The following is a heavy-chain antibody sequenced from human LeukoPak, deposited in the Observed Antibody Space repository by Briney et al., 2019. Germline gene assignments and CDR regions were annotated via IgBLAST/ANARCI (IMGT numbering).Heavy chain of an antibody. J-gene: IGHJ4*02. CDR3: AKDRIWSGYSKYYFDC. CDR2: ISGSGGST. V-gene: IGHV3-23*01. Sequence: GGSLRLSCAASGFAFNPYAMSWVRQAPGKGLEWVSAISGSGGSTYYADSVKGRFTISRDNSRNTLYLQMNSLRAEDTAVYYCAKDRIWSGYSKYYFDCWGQGTLVTVSS. D-gene: IGHD3-3*01. CDR1: GFAFNPYA.